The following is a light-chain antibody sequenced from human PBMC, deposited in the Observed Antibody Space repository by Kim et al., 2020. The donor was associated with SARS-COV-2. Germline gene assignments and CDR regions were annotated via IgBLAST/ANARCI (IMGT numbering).Light chain of an antibody. CDR3: QQRNEWPRT. V-gene: IGKV3-11*01. CDR1: QNILIE. CDR2: DAS. J-gene: IGKJ1*01. Sequence: SPGQRVTLSCRASQNILIELAWYQPNPGQAPRLLISDASNWATGIPARFSGSGSGTDFTLTVSGLEAEDSAVYYCQQRNEWPRTFGQGTKVDIK.